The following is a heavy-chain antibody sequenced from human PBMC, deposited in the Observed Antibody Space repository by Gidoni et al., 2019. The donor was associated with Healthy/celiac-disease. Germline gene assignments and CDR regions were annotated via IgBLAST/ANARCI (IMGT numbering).Heavy chain of an antibody. CDR2: IIPNLGIA. CDR3: ARDWSGWYAEVSYFDY. Sequence: QVQLAQSGAEVKKPGFSVKVLCKASGGIFSSYAISWVRQAPGQGLEWMGGIIPNLGIANYAQKYQGRVTITADKSTSTAYMELSSLRSEDTAVYYCARDWSGWYAEVSYFDYWGQGTLVTVSS. J-gene: IGHJ4*02. V-gene: IGHV1-69*10. CDR1: GGIFSSYA. D-gene: IGHD6-19*01.